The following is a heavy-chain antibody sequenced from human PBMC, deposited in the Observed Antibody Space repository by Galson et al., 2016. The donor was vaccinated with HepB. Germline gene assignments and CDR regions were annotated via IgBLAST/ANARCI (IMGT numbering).Heavy chain of an antibody. J-gene: IGHJ2*01. CDR1: GVTVSNNY. CDR2: LYSGGET. V-gene: IGHV3-66*01. Sequence: SLRLSCAASGVTVSNNYMSWVRQAPGRGLEWVSVLYSGGETYYADSVEGRFTISRDNAKNSLYLEMNSLRVEDTAVFYCARSLGWYFDVWGRGTLVTVSS. D-gene: IGHD6-6*01. CDR3: ARSLGWYFDV.